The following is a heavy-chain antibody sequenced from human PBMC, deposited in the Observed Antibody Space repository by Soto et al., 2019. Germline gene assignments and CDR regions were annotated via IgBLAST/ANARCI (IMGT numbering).Heavy chain of an antibody. CDR1: GGTFSSYA. V-gene: IGHV1-69*13. CDR2: IIPIFGTA. CDR3: ARSPGYYYDSSGYFDY. D-gene: IGHD3-22*01. Sequence: SVKVSCKASGGTFSSYAISWVRQAPGQGLEWMGGIIPIFGTANYAQKFQGRVTITADESTSTAYMELSSLRSEDTAVYYCARSPGYYYDSSGYFDYWGQGTLVTVSS. J-gene: IGHJ4*02.